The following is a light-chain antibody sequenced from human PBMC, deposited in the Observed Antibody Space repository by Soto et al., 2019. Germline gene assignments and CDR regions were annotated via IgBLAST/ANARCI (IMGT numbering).Light chain of an antibody. Sequence: QLVLTQPPSASGTPGQRVTVSCSGGNSNIGINTVNWYQQLPRTAPKVVIYTNNQRPSGVPDRFSGSKSGTSASLAISGLQSGDEADYYCGAWDDSLNGYVFGTGTQLTVL. V-gene: IGLV1-44*01. CDR3: GAWDDSLNGYV. J-gene: IGLJ1*01. CDR1: NSNIGINT. CDR2: TNN.